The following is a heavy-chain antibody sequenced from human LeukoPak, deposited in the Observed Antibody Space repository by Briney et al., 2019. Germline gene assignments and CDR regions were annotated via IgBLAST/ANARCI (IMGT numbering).Heavy chain of an antibody. CDR3: EKGLYSSSWYGFDY. J-gene: IGHJ4*02. CDR1: GFTFSSYA. CDR2: ISGSGGST. Sequence: GGSLRLACAASGFTFSSYAMSWVRQAPGKGLEWVSVISGSGGSTAYADSVKGRSTISRDNSMNTLYRQMNSLRPEATAVYYCEKGLYSSSWYGFDYWGQGTLVTVSS. V-gene: IGHV3-23*01. D-gene: IGHD6-13*01.